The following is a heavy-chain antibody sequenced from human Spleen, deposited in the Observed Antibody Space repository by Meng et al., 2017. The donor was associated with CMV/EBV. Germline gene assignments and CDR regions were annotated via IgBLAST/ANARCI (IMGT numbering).Heavy chain of an antibody. CDR3: ARDSSAYVYYGMDV. D-gene: IGHD5-12*01. J-gene: IGHJ6*02. Sequence: GESLKISCAASGFTFSSYSMNWVRQAPGKGLEWVSYISSSSSTIYYADSVKGRFTVSRDNVKKSLYLQMNSLRAEDTAVYYCARDSSAYVYYGMDVWGQGTTVTVSS. CDR2: ISSSSSTI. V-gene: IGHV3-48*04. CDR1: GFTFSSYS.